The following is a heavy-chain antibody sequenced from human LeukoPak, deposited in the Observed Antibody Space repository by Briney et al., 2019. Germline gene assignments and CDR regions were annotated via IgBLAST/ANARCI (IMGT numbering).Heavy chain of an antibody. J-gene: IGHJ4*02. CDR3: VRRAGYFDY. CDR1: GGSINRSSYY. CDR2: VYYTGTT. Sequence: PSETLSLTCTVSGGSINRSSYYWGWIRQPPGKGLEWIATVYYTGTTYYNPSLKSRVIISADTSKNQFSLKLSSVTAADTAVYHCVRRAGYFDYWGQGTLVTVSS. V-gene: IGHV4-39*01.